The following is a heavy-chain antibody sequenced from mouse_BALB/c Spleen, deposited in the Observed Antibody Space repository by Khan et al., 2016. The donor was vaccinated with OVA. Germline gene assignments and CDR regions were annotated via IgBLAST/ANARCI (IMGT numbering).Heavy chain of an antibody. V-gene: IGHV1-77*01. CDR3: AREWAAWFPY. J-gene: IGHJ3*01. Sequence: QVQLKQSGTELARPGASVKLSCKASGYTFTDYYINWMRQRTGQGLEWIGEFYPGSDNAYYNEKFKGKATLTADKSSSTAYMQRSSLTSEDSAVYFCAREWAAWFPYWGQGTLVTVSA. CDR1: GYTFTDYY. CDR2: FYPGSDNA.